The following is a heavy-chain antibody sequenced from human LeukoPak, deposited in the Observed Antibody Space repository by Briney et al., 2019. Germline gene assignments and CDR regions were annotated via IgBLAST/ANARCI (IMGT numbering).Heavy chain of an antibody. CDR3: TSDESYDYVGGSCRYTVLDY. D-gene: IGHD3-16*02. Sequence: GGSLRLSCVVSGFTFSHAYMTWVRQAPGKGLEWIGRIKSNIDGATVDYAAPVKGRFTISRDDSRNTLYLQMNDLKTEDTARYFCTSDESYDYVGGSCRYTVLDYWGQGTLVTVSS. J-gene: IGHJ4*02. V-gene: IGHV3-15*01. CDR2: IKSNIDGATV. CDR1: GFTFSHAY.